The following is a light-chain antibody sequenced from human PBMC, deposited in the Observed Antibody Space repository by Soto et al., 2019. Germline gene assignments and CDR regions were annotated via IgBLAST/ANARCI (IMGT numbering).Light chain of an antibody. J-gene: IGKJ2*01. CDR2: GAS. CDR1: QSVSSN. CDR3: QQYSNWSPVTT. Sequence: EIVLTQSPATLSLSPGERATLSCRASQSVSSNLAWYQQKPGQAPRLLIYGASTRATGIPARFSGSGPGTEFTRPISSLQSEDFAVYYCQQYSNWSPVTTVGQGTKLEIK. V-gene: IGKV3-15*01.